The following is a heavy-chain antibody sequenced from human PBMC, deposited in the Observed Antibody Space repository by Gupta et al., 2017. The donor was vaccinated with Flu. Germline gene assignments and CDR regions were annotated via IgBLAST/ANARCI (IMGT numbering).Heavy chain of an antibody. V-gene: IGHV3-21*01. J-gene: IGHJ6*02. CDR2: ISSTSSFI. CDR1: GFTFTYYT. Sequence: EGQLVESGGGLARPGGSLRLSCAASGFTFTYYTMNWVRQAPGKGLEWVSSISSTSSFIYYADSQKGRFTISRDNTKSSLYLQMNSLRAEDTAVYYCARDLGEGYYYGMDVWGPGTTVTVSS. CDR3: ARDLGEGYYYGMDV.